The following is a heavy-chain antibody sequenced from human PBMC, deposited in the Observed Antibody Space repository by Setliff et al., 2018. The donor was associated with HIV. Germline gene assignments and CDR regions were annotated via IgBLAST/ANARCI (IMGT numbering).Heavy chain of an antibody. CDR1: GTSFSDHY. D-gene: IGHD2-21*02. J-gene: IGHJ4*02. CDR3: VRWYYRVSGACYRADY. V-gene: IGHV4-34*01. CDR2: MNQSGTT. Sequence: SETLSLTCSVYGTSFSDHYWSWVRQTPGKGLEWIGEMNQSGTTYYNPSLKSRVTMSIDTSERQFSLKLTSVTAADTAVYYCVRWYYRVSGACYRADYWGQGTMVTVSS.